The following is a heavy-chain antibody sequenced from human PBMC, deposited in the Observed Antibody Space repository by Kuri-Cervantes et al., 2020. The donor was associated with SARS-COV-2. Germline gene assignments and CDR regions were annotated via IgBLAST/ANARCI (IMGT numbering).Heavy chain of an antibody. V-gene: IGHV3-30*02. CDR3: AKASLVGYYYYYMDV. J-gene: IGHJ6*03. CDR2: IRYDGSNK. D-gene: IGHD1-26*01. Sequence: GESLKISCAASGFTFSSYGMHWVRQAPGKGLEWVAFIRYDGSNKYYADSVKGRFTISRDNSKNTLYLQMNSLRAEDTAVYYCAKASLVGYYYYYMDVRGKGTTVTVSS. CDR1: GFTFSSYG.